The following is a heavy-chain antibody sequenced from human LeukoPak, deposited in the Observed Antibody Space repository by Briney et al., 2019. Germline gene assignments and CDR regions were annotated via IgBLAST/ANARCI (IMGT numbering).Heavy chain of an antibody. J-gene: IGHJ3*02. CDR2: ITWNSGSI. CDR3: AKDRSGSYYDAFNI. CDR1: GFTFDDYA. D-gene: IGHD1-26*01. V-gene: IGHV3-9*01. Sequence: GGSLRLSCAASGFTFDDYAMHWVRQAPGKGLEWVSGITWNSGSIDYAGSVKGRFTISRDNAKNSLYLQMNSLRAVDTALYYCAKDRSGSYYDAFNIWGQGTMVTVSS.